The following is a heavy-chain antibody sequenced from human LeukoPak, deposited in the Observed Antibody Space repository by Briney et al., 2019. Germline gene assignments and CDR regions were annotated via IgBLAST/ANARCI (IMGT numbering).Heavy chain of an antibody. CDR2: IYYSGST. CDR1: GGSISSYY. D-gene: IGHD3-22*01. CDR3: ASSYYDSSGYSPSFDY. V-gene: IGHV4-59*01. Sequence: SETLSLTCTVSGGSISSYYWSWIRQPPGKGLEWIGYIYYSGSTNYDPSLKSRVTISVDTSKNLFSLKLSSVTAADTVVYYCASSYYDSSGYSPSFDYWGQGTLVTVPS. J-gene: IGHJ4*02.